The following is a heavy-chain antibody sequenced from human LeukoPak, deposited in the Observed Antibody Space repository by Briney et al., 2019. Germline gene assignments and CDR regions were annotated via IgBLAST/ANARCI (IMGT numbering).Heavy chain of an antibody. CDR2: ISYDGSNK. V-gene: IGHV3-30-3*01. D-gene: IGHD3-22*01. CDR3: AKDLYLGYYDSSGYYYFDY. J-gene: IGHJ4*02. Sequence: QSGGSLRLSCAASGFTFSSYAMHWVRQAPGKGLEWVAVISYDGSNKYYADSVKGRFTISRDNSKNTLYLQMNSLRAEDTAVYYCAKDLYLGYYDSSGYYYFDYWGQGTLVTVSS. CDR1: GFTFSSYA.